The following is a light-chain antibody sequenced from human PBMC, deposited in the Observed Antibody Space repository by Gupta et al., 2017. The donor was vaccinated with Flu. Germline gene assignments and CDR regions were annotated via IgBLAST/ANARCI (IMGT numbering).Light chain of an antibody. Sequence: CQANQDISNNLTWYQEKPGRSPKLLIYDASMGDACIPARFSGSGSGTDFTLTISSLQPEDIAPYYCQHHEDRPVTFGGGTXVEIK. CDR1: QDISNN. J-gene: IGKJ4*01. CDR3: QHHEDRPVT. V-gene: IGKV1-33*01. CDR2: DAS.